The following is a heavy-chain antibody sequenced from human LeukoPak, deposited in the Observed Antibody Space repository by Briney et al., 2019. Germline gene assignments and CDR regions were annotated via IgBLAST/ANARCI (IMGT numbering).Heavy chain of an antibody. D-gene: IGHD6-19*01. CDR3: AKDILSGFYETFDY. Sequence: GGSLRLSCAASGFTFSSYSMNWVRQAPGKGLEWVSYISSSSSTIYYADSVKGRFTISRDNSKNSLYLEMNSLRTEDTALYYCAKDILSGFYETFDYWGQGTLVTVSS. V-gene: IGHV3-48*04. CDR1: GFTFSSYS. J-gene: IGHJ4*02. CDR2: ISSSSSTI.